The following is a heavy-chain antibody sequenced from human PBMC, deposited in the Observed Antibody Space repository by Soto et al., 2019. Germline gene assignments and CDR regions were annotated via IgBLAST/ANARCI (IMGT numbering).Heavy chain of an antibody. CDR2: IWYDGSNK. D-gene: IGHD3-22*01. CDR3: ARDPPSPYDSSGTFDY. Sequence: GGSLRLSCAASGFTFSSYGMHWVRQAPGKGLEWVAVIWYDGSNKYYADSVKGRFTISRDNSKNTLYLQMNSLRAEDTAVYYCARDPPSPYDSSGTFDYWGQGTLVTVSS. J-gene: IGHJ4*02. CDR1: GFTFSSYG. V-gene: IGHV3-33*01.